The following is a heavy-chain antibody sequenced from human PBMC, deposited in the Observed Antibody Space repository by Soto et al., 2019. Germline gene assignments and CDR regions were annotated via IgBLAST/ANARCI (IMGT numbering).Heavy chain of an antibody. CDR1: GCTFRNDW. V-gene: IGHV3-15*07. J-gene: IGHJ4*01. D-gene: IGHD3-22*01. Sequence: GGSLRLSWAAVGCTFRNDWINWVSKAPGKGLEWVGRIKSKTDGGTTDYAEPVKGRFAISRDDSNNMVYLQMNSLKIEDTAVYFCTTDSYSTIIIVRFDYWGHGTLVTVSS. CDR2: IKSKTDGGTT. CDR3: TTDSYSTIIIVRFDY.